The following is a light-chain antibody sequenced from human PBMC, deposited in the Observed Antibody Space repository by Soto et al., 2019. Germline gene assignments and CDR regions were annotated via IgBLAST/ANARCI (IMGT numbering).Light chain of an antibody. J-gene: IGKJ4*01. CDR2: GAS. V-gene: IGKV3D-15*01. CDR3: QQFINFPLT. CDR1: QSVSSD. Sequence: EIVMTQSPATLSVSPGERATLSCRASQSVSSDLAWYQQKPGQAPRRLIYGASTRATGIPARFSGSGSGTDFTLTISSLQPEDIATYYCQQFINFPLTFGGGTKVEI.